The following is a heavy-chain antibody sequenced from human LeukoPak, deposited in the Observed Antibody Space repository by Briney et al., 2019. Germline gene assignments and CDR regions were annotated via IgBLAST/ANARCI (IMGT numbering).Heavy chain of an antibody. Sequence: PSETLSLTCNVSGGAITGHYRSWLRQSPEKGLEWIGFIYFNGMTKYSPSLESRVTISVDTSKNQFSLRLTSVTAADTAVYFCARQFPPYHSGSHYFDNWGQGMQVTVSS. CDR3: ARQFPPYHSGSHYFDN. CDR1: GGAITGHY. CDR2: IYFNGMT. J-gene: IGHJ4*02. V-gene: IGHV4-59*08. D-gene: IGHD3-10*01.